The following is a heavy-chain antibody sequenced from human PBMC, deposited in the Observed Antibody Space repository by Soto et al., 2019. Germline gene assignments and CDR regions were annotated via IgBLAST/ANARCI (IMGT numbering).Heavy chain of an antibody. CDR3: ARHSGYDYVFDY. V-gene: IGHV1-2*02. D-gene: IGHD5-12*01. CDR2: INPKNGDT. Sequence: QVQLVQSGAEVRRPGASVKVSCEASGYTFTGYYIHWVRQAPGQGLEWMGWINPKNGDTIFAQKFQGRVTMTRDTSTSTAYMELTSLRFDDTAVYYCARHSGYDYVFDYWGQGTLVTVSS. CDR1: GYTFTGYY. J-gene: IGHJ4*02.